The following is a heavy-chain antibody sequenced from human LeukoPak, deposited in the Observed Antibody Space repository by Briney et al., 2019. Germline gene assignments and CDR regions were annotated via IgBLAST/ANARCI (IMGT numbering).Heavy chain of an antibody. Sequence: SVKVSCKTSGGTFNSYAISWVRQAPGQGLEWMGGITAIFRTTNYAQKFRGRVTITADESMSTVYMELSSLRSEDTAVYYCARHSGYHSTMYLDYWGQGTLVTVSS. CDR1: GGTFNSYA. J-gene: IGHJ4*02. CDR2: ITAIFRTT. D-gene: IGHD3-22*01. CDR3: ARHSGYHSTMYLDY. V-gene: IGHV1-69*13.